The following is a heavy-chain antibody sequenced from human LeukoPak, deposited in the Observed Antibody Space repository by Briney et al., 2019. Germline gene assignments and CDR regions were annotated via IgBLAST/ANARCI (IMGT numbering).Heavy chain of an antibody. J-gene: IGHJ3*02. D-gene: IGHD3-9*01. V-gene: IGHV4-4*07. CDR2: VYTSGST. Sequence: PSETLSLTCTVSGGSISNSFWSWVRQPAGKGLEWIGRVYTSGSTNCNPSLESRVTMLVDTSKNQFSLKLRSVTAADTAIYYCARQGYDILTGYIDAFDIWGQGTMVTVSS. CDR3: ARQGYDILTGYIDAFDI. CDR1: GGSISNSF.